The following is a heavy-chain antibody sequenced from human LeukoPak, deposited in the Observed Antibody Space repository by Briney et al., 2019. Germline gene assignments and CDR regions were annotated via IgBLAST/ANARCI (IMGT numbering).Heavy chain of an antibody. V-gene: IGHV3-23*01. CDR2: ISGAGGNT. CDR1: GFTFSSYA. D-gene: IGHD6-13*01. J-gene: IGHJ4*02. CDR3: ARQRQLIRGGVDY. Sequence: GSLRPSCAASGFTFSSYAMTWVRQTPEKGLQWVSAISGAGGNTYYADSVKGRFTISRDNSKNTLYLQLNSLRAEDTAIYYCARQRQLIRGGVDYWGQGTQVTVSS.